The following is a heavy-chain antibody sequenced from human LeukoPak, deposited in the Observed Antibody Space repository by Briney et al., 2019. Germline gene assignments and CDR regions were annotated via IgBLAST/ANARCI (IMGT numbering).Heavy chain of an antibody. V-gene: IGHV3-64*04. Sequence: GGSLRLSCAASGFSVSSNYMSWVRQAPGKGLEYVSAISSNGGSTFYADSVKGRFSISRDNSKNTLYLQMNSLRAEDTAVYYCAREHSGWDHYFDYWGQGTLVTVSS. D-gene: IGHD6-19*01. CDR2: ISSNGGST. CDR1: GFSVSSNY. J-gene: IGHJ4*02. CDR3: AREHSGWDHYFDY.